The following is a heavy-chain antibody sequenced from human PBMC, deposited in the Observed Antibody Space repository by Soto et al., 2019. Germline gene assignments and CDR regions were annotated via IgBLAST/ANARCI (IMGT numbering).Heavy chain of an antibody. J-gene: IGHJ4*02. CDR3: AKDQMEIVYYHGIDY. CDR1: GFTFSSYG. Sequence: GGSLRLSCAASGFTFSSYGMHWVRQAPGKGLEWVAVISYDGSNKYYADSVKGRFTISRDNSKNTLYLQMNSLRAEDTAVYYCAKDQMEIVYYHGIDYWGQGTLVTVSS. CDR2: ISYDGSNK. V-gene: IGHV3-30*18. D-gene: IGHD3-10*01.